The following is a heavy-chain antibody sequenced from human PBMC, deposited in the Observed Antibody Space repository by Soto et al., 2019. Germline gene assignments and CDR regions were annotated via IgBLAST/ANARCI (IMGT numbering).Heavy chain of an antibody. D-gene: IGHD4-17*01. CDR2: INPNSGNT. Sequence: QVQLVQSGAEVKKPGASVKVSCKASGYIFTNYDINWVRQATGQGLEYLGWINPNSGNTGYVQKFKGRVTMTRNTSIKAAYMEVKSLRSEDTAAYSCSRGIKSGDYPRRFDPWGQGTLGTVSS. CDR3: SRGIKSGDYPRRFDP. J-gene: IGHJ5*02. CDR1: GYIFTNYD. V-gene: IGHV1-8*01.